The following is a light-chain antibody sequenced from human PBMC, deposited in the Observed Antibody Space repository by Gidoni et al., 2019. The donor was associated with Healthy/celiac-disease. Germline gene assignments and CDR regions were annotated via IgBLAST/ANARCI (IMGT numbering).Light chain of an antibody. CDR3: QAWDSSTGGV. CDR1: KLGDKY. Sequence: SYELTQPPAVSLSPGQTASITCSGDKLGDKYACWYQKKPGQSPVLVIYQDSKRPSGIPQRFSGSNSGNTATLTISGTQAMDEADYYCQAWDSSTGGVFGGGTKLTVL. J-gene: IGLJ3*02. CDR2: QDS. V-gene: IGLV3-1*01.